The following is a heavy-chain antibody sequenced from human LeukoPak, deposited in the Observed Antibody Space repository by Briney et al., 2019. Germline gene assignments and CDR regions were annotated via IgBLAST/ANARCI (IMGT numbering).Heavy chain of an antibody. J-gene: IGHJ4*02. Sequence: PGGSLRLSCAASGFTFSSYGMHWVRQAPGKGLEWVAFIRYDGSNKYYADSVKGRFTISRDNSKNTLYLQMNSLRAEDTAVYYCAKDRGSGWYLFDYWGQGTLVTVSS. CDR2: IRYDGSNK. CDR3: AKDRGSGWYLFDY. CDR1: GFTFSSYG. V-gene: IGHV3-30*02. D-gene: IGHD6-19*01.